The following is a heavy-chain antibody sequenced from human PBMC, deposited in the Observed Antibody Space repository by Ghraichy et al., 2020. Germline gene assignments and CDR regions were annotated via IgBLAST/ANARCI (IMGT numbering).Heavy chain of an antibody. V-gene: IGHV4-34*01. CDR2: INHSGST. D-gene: IGHD3-3*01. Sequence: SETLSLTCAVYGGSFSGYYWSWIRQPPGKGLEWIGEINHSGSTNYNPSLKSRVTISVDTSKNQFSLKLSSVTAADTAVYYCARVGGRGDFWSGYYTRFDYWGQGTLVTVSS. CDR3: ARVGGRGDFWSGYYTRFDY. J-gene: IGHJ4*02. CDR1: GGSFSGYY.